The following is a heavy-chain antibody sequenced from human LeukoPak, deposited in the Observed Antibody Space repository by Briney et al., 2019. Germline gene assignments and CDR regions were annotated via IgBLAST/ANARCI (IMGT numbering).Heavy chain of an antibody. CDR2: IKSDGSDT. Sequence: GSLRLSCAASGFSFSTNWMHWVRQAPGKGLEWVSRIKSDGSDTSYADSVKGRFTISRDNAKNTLYLQMNSLRAEDTAVYYCAKDGYYYGSGIGSYYFDYWGQGTLVTVSS. CDR3: AKDGYYYGSGIGSYYFDY. CDR1: GFSFSTNW. V-gene: IGHV3-74*01. J-gene: IGHJ4*02. D-gene: IGHD3-10*01.